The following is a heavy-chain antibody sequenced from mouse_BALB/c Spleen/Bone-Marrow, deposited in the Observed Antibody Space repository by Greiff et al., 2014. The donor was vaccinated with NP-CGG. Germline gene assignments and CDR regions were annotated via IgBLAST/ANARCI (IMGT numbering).Heavy chain of an antibody. CDR3: ARGYCDYALDY. J-gene: IGHJ2*01. CDR1: GFNIKDTY. D-gene: IGHD2-4*01. V-gene: IGHV14-3*02. Sequence: EVQGVESGAELVKPGASVKLSCTASGFNIKDTYMHWVKQRPEQGLEWIGRIDPANGNTKYDPKFQGKATITADTSSNTAYLQLSSLTSEDTAVYYCARGYCDYALDYWGQGTTLTVSS. CDR2: IDPANGNT.